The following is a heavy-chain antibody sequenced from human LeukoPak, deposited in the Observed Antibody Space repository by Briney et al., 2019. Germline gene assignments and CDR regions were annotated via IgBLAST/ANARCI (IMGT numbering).Heavy chain of an antibody. D-gene: IGHD2-2*01. CDR3: ASKCSSTSCYSVDY. V-gene: IGHV3-21*01. J-gene: IGHJ4*02. Sequence: GGSLRLSCAASGFTFSSYSMNWVRQAPGKGLEWVSSISSSSSYIYYADSVKGRFTISRDNARNSLYLQMNSLRAEDTAVYYCASKCSSTSCYSVDYWGQGTLVTVSS. CDR1: GFTFSSYS. CDR2: ISSSSSYI.